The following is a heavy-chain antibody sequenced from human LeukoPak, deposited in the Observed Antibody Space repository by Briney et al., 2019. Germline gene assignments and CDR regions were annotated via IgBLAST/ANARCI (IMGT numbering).Heavy chain of an antibody. CDR2: ISAYNGNT. Sequence: ASVKVFCKASGYTFTSYGISWVRQAPGQGLEWMGWISAYNGNTNYAQKLQGRVTMTTDTSTSAAYMELRSLRSDDTAVYYCARDLHPPYYGMDVWGQGTTVTVSS. CDR1: GYTFTSYG. V-gene: IGHV1-18*01. CDR3: ARDLHPPYYGMDV. J-gene: IGHJ6*02.